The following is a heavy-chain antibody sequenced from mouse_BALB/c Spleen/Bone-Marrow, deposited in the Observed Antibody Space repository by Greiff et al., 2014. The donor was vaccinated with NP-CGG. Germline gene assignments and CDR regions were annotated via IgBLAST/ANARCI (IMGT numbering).Heavy chain of an antibody. CDR1: GYTFTDYA. Sequence: QVQLKDSGPELVRPGVSVKISCKGSGYTFTDYAMHWVKQSHAKSLEWIGVISTYSGNTNYNQKFKGKATVTVDKSSSTAYMELARLTSEDSAIYYCARSGYGYDWFAYWGQGTLVTVSA. D-gene: IGHD2-2*01. V-gene: IGHV1-67*01. CDR3: ARSGYGYDWFAY. J-gene: IGHJ3*01. CDR2: ISTYSGNT.